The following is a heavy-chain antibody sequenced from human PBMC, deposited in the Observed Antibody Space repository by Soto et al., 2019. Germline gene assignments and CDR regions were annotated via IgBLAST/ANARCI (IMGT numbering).Heavy chain of an antibody. D-gene: IGHD3-16*02. CDR2: INAGKGNT. J-gene: IGHJ4*02. CDR1: GYIFSTYA. V-gene: IGHV1-3*01. CDR3: ARAEVIPEGCDY. Sequence: ASVKVSCKASGYIFSTYALHWVRQAPGQRLEWMGWINAGKGNTKYSQKFQDRVTITTDTSASVAYMELSSLASEDTAVYYCARAEVIPEGCDYWGQGTLVTVYS.